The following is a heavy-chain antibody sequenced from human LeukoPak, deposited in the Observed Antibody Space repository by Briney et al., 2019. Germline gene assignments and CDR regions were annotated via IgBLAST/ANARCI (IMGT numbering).Heavy chain of an antibody. D-gene: IGHD2-2*01. V-gene: IGHV1-18*01. Sequence: ASVKVSCKASGYTFTSYGFSWVRQAPGQGLEWMGWISAYNGNTNYAQKLQGRVTMTTDTSTSTAYMELRSLRSDDTAVYYCARAGCSSTSCYGYYYYGMDVWGQGTTVTVSS. CDR2: ISAYNGNT. J-gene: IGHJ6*02. CDR1: GYTFTSYG. CDR3: ARAGCSSTSCYGYYYYGMDV.